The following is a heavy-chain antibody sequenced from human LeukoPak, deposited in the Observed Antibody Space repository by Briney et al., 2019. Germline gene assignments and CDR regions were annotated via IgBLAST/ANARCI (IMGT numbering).Heavy chain of an antibody. D-gene: IGHD2-15*01. J-gene: IGHJ6*04. Sequence: ASVKVSCKASGYTFTSYGISWVRQAPGQGLEWMGWISAYNGNTNYAQKLQGRVTMTTDTSTSTAYMELRSLRSDGTAVYYCARGHVVAATLGMFPNYYYYGMDVWGKGTTVTVSS. CDR1: GYTFTSYG. CDR3: ARGHVVAATLGMFPNYYYYGMDV. V-gene: IGHV1-18*04. CDR2: ISAYNGNT.